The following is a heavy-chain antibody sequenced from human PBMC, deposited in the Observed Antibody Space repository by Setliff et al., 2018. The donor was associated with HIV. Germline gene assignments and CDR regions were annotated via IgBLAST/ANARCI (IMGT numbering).Heavy chain of an antibody. V-gene: IGHV3-48*04. Sequence: PGGSLRLSCAASGFTFSTYSMTWVRQAPGKGLEWVSYISGSSSPIYYADSVKGRFTISRDNAKNSLYLQMNSLGAEDTAVYYCASSRPPDDSSGYLDHWGQGTLVTVSS. CDR1: GFTFSTYS. CDR3: ASSRPPDDSSGYLDH. J-gene: IGHJ4*01. CDR2: ISGSSSPI. D-gene: IGHD3-22*01.